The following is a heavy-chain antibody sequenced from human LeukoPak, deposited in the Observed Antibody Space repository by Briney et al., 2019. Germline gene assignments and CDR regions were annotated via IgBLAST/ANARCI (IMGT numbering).Heavy chain of an antibody. CDR3: ARQWSGLVYYMDV. D-gene: IGHD3-10*01. V-gene: IGHV3-30*03. CDR1: GFTFRSHD. J-gene: IGHJ6*03. Sequence: PGGSLRLSCAASGFTFRSHDTHWVRQAPGKGLEWVAVISYDGSNKYYADFVKGRFTISRDNSKNTLYLHMNSLRAEDTAVYYCARQWSGLVYYMDVWGKGTTVTVSS. CDR2: ISYDGSNK.